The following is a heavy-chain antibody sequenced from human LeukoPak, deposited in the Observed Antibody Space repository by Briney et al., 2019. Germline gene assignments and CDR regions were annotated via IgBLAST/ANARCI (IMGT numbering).Heavy chain of an antibody. CDR1: GYTFTYYV. V-gene: IGHV1-18*01. Sequence: ASVKVSCKTSGYTFTYYVISWVRQAPGQGLEWMGWINAYHGNTNDAQKFQGRVTMTTDTSTSTAYMELRSLRSDDTAVYYCARGEKPYDYWGQGTLVSVSS. CDR2: INAYHGNT. CDR3: ARGEKPYDY. D-gene: IGHD1-26*01. J-gene: IGHJ4*02.